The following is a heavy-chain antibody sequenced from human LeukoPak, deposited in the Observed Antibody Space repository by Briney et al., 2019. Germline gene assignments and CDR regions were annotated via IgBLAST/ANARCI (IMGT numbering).Heavy chain of an antibody. CDR1: GFTFSSYG. CDR2: IWYDGSNK. D-gene: IGHD1-26*01. J-gene: IGHJ6*03. CDR3: AKGSGWEMSYYYYYMDV. V-gene: IGHV3-30*02. Sequence: PGGSLRLSCAASGFTFSSYGMHWVRQAPGKGLEWVAFIWYDGSNKYYADSVKGRFTISRDNSKNTLYLQMNSLRAEDTAVYYCAKGSGWEMSYYYYYMDVWGKGTTVTISS.